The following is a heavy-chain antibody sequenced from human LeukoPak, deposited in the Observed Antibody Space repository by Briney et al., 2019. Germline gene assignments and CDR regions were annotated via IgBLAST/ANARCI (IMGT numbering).Heavy chain of an antibody. D-gene: IGHD6-19*01. CDR3: ARVSSSGWRRFKGNDAFDI. V-gene: IGHV3-74*01. CDR1: GFTFSDYY. CDR2: INTDGSSR. Sequence: GGSLRLSCAASGFTFSDYYMSWIRQAPGKGLVWVSRINTDGSSRNYADPVKGRFTISRDNAKNTLYLQMHSLRAGDTAVYYCARVSSSGWRRFKGNDAFDIWGQGTVVTVSS. J-gene: IGHJ3*02.